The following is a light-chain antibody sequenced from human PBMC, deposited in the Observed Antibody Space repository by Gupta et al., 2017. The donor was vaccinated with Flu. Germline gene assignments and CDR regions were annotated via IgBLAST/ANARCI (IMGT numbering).Light chain of an antibody. CDR2: SSN. J-gene: IGLJ2*01. CDR3: QSYANSMSGPVV. CDR1: SSTIGAGYD. Sequence: QSVLTQPPSVSGAPGQRVTISCIGSSSTIGAGYDVHWYQQLPGTAPPLPILSSNNRASAVPDRFSFSNSCDYDSPGLTRRQAEDEAEDDCQSYANSMSGPVVFGGGTKLTVL. V-gene: IGLV1-40*01.